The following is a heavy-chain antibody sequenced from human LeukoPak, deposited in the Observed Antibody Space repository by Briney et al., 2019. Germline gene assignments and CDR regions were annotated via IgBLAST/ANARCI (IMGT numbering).Heavy chain of an antibody. D-gene: IGHD3-10*01. Sequence: PSETLSLTCAVYGGSFSGYYWSWIRQPPGKGLEWIGEINHSGSTNYNPSLKSRVTISVDTSKNQFSLKLTSVTAADTAVYYCASEGNYYGSGSYYYAYWGQGTLVTVSS. V-gene: IGHV4-34*01. J-gene: IGHJ4*02. CDR3: ASEGNYYGSGSYYYAY. CDR2: INHSGST. CDR1: GGSFSGYY.